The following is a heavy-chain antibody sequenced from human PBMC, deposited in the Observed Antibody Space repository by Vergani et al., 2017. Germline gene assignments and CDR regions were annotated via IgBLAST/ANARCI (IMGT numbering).Heavy chain of an antibody. V-gene: IGHV4-4*07. J-gene: IGHJ6*03. Sequence: QVQLQESGPGLVKSSETLSLTCTVSGGPISGFYWSWVRLPAGQGLEWIGRIHSSGTSHHSPSLKSRVTVSVDTSQNQFSLKLNSVTAADTAVYSCARSGYCAHGVCYMTYYYYMDVWGKGTAVTVSS. CDR3: ARSGYCAHGVCYMTYYYYMDV. CDR2: IHSSGTS. D-gene: IGHD2-8*01. CDR1: GGPISGFY.